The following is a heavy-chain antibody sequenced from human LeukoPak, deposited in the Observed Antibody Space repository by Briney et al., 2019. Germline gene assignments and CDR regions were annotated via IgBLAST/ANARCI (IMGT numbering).Heavy chain of an antibody. CDR1: GGTFSSYA. Sequence: GASVKVSCKASGGTFSSYAISWVRQAPGQGLEWMGGIIPIFGTANYAQKFQGRVTITADESTSTAYMELSSLRSEDTAVYYCARGVRDYVEYNWFDPWGQETLVTVSS. D-gene: IGHD3-10*01. CDR3: ARGVRDYVEYNWFDP. CDR2: IIPIFGTA. J-gene: IGHJ5*02. V-gene: IGHV1-69*01.